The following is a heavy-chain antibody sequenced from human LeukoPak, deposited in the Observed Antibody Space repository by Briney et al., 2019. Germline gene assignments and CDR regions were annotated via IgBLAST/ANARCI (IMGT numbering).Heavy chain of an antibody. J-gene: IGHJ4*02. CDR2: ISGSGGST. V-gene: IGHV3-23*01. CDR3: ARSTDYYGSGRFDY. CDR1: GFTFSSYA. D-gene: IGHD3-10*01. Sequence: GGSLRLSCAASGFTFSSYAMSWVRQAPGKGLEWVSAISGSGGSTYYADSVKGRFTISRDNSKNTLYLQMNSLRAEDTAVYYCARSTDYYGSGRFDYWGQGTLVIVSS.